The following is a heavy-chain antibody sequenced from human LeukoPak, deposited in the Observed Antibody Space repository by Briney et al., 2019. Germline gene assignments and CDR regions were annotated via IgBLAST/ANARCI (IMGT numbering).Heavy chain of an antibody. CDR2: IHSDGSST. V-gene: IGHV3-74*01. Sequence: GGSLRLSCAASGFTFSSYWTHWVRQAPGKGLVWVSRIHSDGSSTSYADSVRGRFTISRDDAKSTLYLQMNSLRAEDTAVYYCARSGWPYYFDYWGQGTLVTVSS. CDR3: ARSGWPYYFDY. CDR1: GFTFSSYW. D-gene: IGHD3-22*01. J-gene: IGHJ4*02.